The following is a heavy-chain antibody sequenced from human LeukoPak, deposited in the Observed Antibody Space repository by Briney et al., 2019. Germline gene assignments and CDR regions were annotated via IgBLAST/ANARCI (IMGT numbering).Heavy chain of an antibody. D-gene: IGHD6-6*01. CDR3: ASSPSQLVPFDY. Sequence: TSETLSLTGAVYGGSFSGYYWSWVRQTPGKGLEWIGEINDSGSTHNNPSLESRVTISVDTSNNQFSLRLSSVTAADTAVYYCASSPSQLVPFDYWGQGILVTVSS. CDR2: INDSGST. CDR1: GGSFSGYY. J-gene: IGHJ4*02. V-gene: IGHV4-34*01.